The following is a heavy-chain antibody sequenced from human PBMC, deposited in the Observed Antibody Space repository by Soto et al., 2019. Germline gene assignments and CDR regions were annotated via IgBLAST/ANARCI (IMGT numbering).Heavy chain of an antibody. V-gene: IGHV5-51*01. J-gene: IGHJ4*03. Sequence: PGESLKISCKASGYDFTNYWIARVRQTPGRGLEWMGMIYPGDSDIRYNPSFRGRVTISADKSITSAFVQWGSLKASDSAIYYCARFRAPRRQLISMSFHLWGLGTLVTVSS. CDR2: IYPGDSDI. CDR3: ARFRAPRRQLISMSFHL. D-gene: IGHD6-13*01. CDR1: GYDFTNYW.